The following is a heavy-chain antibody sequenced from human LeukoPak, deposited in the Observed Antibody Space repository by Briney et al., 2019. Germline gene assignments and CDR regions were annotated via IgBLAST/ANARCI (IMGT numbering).Heavy chain of an antibody. J-gene: IGHJ4*02. Sequence: GASVKVSCKASGYTFTSYDINWVRQATGQGLEWMGWMNPNSGNTGCAQKFQGRVIMTRNTSISTAYMELSSLRSEDTAVYYCARSIMVRGVIIGYWGQGTLVTVSS. D-gene: IGHD3-10*01. CDR3: ARSIMVRGVIIGY. CDR2: MNPNSGNT. V-gene: IGHV1-8*01. CDR1: GYTFTSYD.